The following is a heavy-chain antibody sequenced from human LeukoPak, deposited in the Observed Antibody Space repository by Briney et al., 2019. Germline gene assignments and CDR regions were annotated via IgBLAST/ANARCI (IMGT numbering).Heavy chain of an antibody. CDR2: ISHSGNT. V-gene: IGHV4-4*02. CDR3: TRYQLLSQWFDP. CDR1: GGSITRSNW. D-gene: IGHD2-2*01. J-gene: IGHJ5*02. Sequence: SVTLSLTCAVSGGSITRSNWWNWVRQPPGKGLEWIGEISHSGNTNYNPSLKSRVTISVDKSKNQFSLNLSSVTAADTAVYYCTRYQLLSQWFDPWGQGTLVTVSS.